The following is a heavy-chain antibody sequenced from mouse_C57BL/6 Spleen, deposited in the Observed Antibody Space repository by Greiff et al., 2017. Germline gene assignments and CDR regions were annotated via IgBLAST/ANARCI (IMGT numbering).Heavy chain of an antibody. CDR3: ARTGPSFDY. V-gene: IGHV1-82*01. D-gene: IGHD4-1*01. CDR2: IYPGDGDT. J-gene: IGHJ2*01. CDR1: GYAFSSSW. Sequence: LQQSGPELVKPGASVKISCKASGYAFSSSWMNWVKQRPGKGLEWIGRIYPGDGDTNYNGKFKGKATLTADKSSSTAYMQLSSLTSEDSAVYFCARTGPSFDYWGQGTTLTVSS.